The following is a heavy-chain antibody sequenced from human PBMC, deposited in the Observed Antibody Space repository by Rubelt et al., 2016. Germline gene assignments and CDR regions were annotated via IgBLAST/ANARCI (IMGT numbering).Heavy chain of an antibody. V-gene: IGHV2-5*01. CDR1: GFSLSTSGVG. J-gene: IGHJ6*02. D-gene: IGHD3-22*01. CDR2: IYWNDDK. CDR3: AHSGRTYYDSSGYYYYYGMDV. Sequence: QITLKESGPTLVKPTQTLTLTCTFSGFSLSTSGVGVGWIRQPPGTALEWLALIYWNDDKRYSPSLKSRLTITKDTSKNQVVRTMTNMEPVDTATYCCAHSGRTYYDSSGYYYYYGMDVWGQGTTVTVSS.